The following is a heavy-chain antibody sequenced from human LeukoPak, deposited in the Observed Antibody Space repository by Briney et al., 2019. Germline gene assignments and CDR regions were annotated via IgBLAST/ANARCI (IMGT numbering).Heavy chain of an antibody. CDR2: TSSSDDGT. CDR1: GFTFSSYA. Sequence: PGGSLRLSCAASGFTFSSYAMSWFRQVPGKGLEWVSATSSSDDGTYHADSVRGRFTIYRDNFRNTLYLQMNRLRVEDAALYYCARAPVTSCRGAFCYPFDLWGQGVLVTVSS. J-gene: IGHJ4*02. CDR3: ARAPVTSCRGAFCYPFDL. V-gene: IGHV3-23*01. D-gene: IGHD2-21*01.